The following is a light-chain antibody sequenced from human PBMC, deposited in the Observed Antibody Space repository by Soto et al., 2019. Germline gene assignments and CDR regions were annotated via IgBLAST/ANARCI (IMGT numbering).Light chain of an antibody. J-gene: IGLJ2*01. CDR1: NIGSKS. CDR2: YDS. Sequence: SYELTQPPSVSVAPGKTARITCGGNNIGSKSVHWYQQKPGQAPVLVIYYDSDRPSGIPERFSGSNSGNTATLTISRVEAVDEADYYCQVWDSSSDHPVVFGGGTKLTVL. CDR3: QVWDSSSDHPVV. V-gene: IGLV3-21*04.